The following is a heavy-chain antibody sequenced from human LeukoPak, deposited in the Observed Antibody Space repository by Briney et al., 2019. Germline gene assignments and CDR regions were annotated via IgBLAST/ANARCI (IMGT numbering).Heavy chain of an antibody. CDR3: ARVRVDGGKFDY. CDR1: GYSITSGYN. J-gene: IGHJ4*02. D-gene: IGHD4-23*01. CDR2: IYHSGSA. Sequence: SETLSLTCTVSGYSITSGYNWAWIRQPPGKVLEWIGSIYHSGSAYYNPSLKSRVTISVDTSKNQFSLKLSSVTAADTAVYYCARVRVDGGKFDYWGQGTLVTVSS. V-gene: IGHV4-38-2*02.